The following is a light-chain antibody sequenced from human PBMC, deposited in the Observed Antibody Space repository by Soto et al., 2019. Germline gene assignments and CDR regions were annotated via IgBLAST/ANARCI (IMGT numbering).Light chain of an antibody. Sequence: EILMTQSPATLSVSPGERVTFSCRASQSVSSYLAWYQQKPGQAPRLLIYDASNRATGIPARFSGSGSGTDFTLTISSLEPEDFAVYYCQQRSNWPVTFGPGTKVDIK. CDR1: QSVSSY. CDR3: QQRSNWPVT. CDR2: DAS. J-gene: IGKJ3*01. V-gene: IGKV3-11*01.